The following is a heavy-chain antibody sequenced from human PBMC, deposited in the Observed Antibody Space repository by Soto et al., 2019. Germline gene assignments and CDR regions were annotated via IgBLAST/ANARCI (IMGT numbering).Heavy chain of an antibody. CDR3: ARVRRYFDWLLSGGAFDI. D-gene: IGHD3-9*01. V-gene: IGHV1-2*04. Sequence: ASVKVSCKASGYTFTGYYMHWVRQAPGQGLEWMGWINPNSGGTNYAQKFQGWVAMTRDTSISTAYMELSRLRSDDTAVYYCARVRRYFDWLLSGGAFDIWGQGTMVTVSS. J-gene: IGHJ3*02. CDR2: INPNSGGT. CDR1: GYTFTGYY.